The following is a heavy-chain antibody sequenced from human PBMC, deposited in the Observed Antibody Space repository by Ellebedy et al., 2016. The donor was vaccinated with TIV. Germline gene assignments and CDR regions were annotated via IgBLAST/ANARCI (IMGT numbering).Heavy chain of an antibody. J-gene: IGHJ4*02. CDR2: ISSSGGTI. CDR1: GFTFRSYE. CDR3: ARDRGGSYFDY. V-gene: IGHV3-48*03. Sequence: PGGSLRLSCAASGFTFRSYEMSWVRQAPGKGLEWVLSISSSGGTIYSADSVKGRFTISRDNAKNSLYLQMNSLRAEDTALYYCARDRGGSYFDYWGQGALVTVSS. D-gene: IGHD1-26*01.